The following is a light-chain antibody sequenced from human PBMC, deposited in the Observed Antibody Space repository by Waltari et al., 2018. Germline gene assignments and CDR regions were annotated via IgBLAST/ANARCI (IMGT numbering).Light chain of an antibody. V-gene: IGKV3D-15*01. J-gene: IGKJ1*01. CDR2: GAS. Sequence: EIVMTQSPATLSVSPGERVTLSCRASQSVNSDFAWYQHHPGQPPRLLIYGASTRATGIPARFMGSGSGTEFTLTISSLQSEDFAVYYCQQYRNWPPWTFGQGTKVEIK. CDR3: QQYRNWPPWT. CDR1: QSVNSD.